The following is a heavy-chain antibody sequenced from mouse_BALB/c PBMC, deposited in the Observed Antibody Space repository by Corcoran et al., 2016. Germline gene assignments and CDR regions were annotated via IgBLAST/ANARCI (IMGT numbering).Heavy chain of an antibody. Sequence: EVQLQQSGPELVKPGALVKMSCKASGYTFTDYYMDWVKQSHGESFEWIGRVNPYNGGTSYNQKFKGKATLTVDKSSSTAYMELNSLTSEDSAVYYCAREGLTTVVARFDYWGQGTTLTVSS. CDR2: VNPYNGGT. CDR3: AREGLTTVVARFDY. V-gene: IGHV1-19*01. D-gene: IGHD1-1*01. CDR1: GYTFTDYY. J-gene: IGHJ2*01.